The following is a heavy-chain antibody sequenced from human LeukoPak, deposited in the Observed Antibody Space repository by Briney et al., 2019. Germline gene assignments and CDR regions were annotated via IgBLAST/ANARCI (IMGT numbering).Heavy chain of an antibody. V-gene: IGHV4-59*01. J-gene: IGHJ4*02. D-gene: IGHD6-13*01. Sequence: SETLSLTCTVSGGSMSPYHWGWIRQPPGKGLEWIGYIYYSGSTNYNPSLKSRVTISVDTSKNQFSLKLSSVTAADTAVYHCASGPPAAGFDYWGQGTLVTVSS. CDR2: IYYSGST. CDR3: ASGPPAAGFDY. CDR1: GGSMSPYH.